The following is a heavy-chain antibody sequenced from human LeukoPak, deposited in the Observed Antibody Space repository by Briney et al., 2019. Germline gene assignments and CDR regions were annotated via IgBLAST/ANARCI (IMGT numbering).Heavy chain of an antibody. D-gene: IGHD6-6*01. V-gene: IGHV3-48*04. CDR2: ISATGGTI. J-gene: IGHJ4*02. Sequence: GGSLRLSCAASGFTFSSNGMNWVRQAPGKGLEWVSFISATGGTIYYADSVKGRFTISRDNAKNSLYLQMNSLRAEDTAVYYCARVVAARLDYWGQGTLVTVSS. CDR3: ARVVAARLDY. CDR1: GFTFSSNG.